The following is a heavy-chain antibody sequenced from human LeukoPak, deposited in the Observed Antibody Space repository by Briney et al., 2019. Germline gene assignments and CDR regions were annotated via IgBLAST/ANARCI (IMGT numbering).Heavy chain of an antibody. CDR3: ARDIEALDI. CDR1: GFTFSSYW. D-gene: IGHD3-16*02. Sequence: GGSLRLSCAASGFTFSSYWMSWVRQAPGKGLEGVAYIKQGGSEAYYVDSVKGRFTISRDDAKNSLYLQMNSLRAEDTAVYYCARDIEALDIWGHGTMVSVSS. V-gene: IGHV3-7*01. CDR2: IKQGGSEA. J-gene: IGHJ3*02.